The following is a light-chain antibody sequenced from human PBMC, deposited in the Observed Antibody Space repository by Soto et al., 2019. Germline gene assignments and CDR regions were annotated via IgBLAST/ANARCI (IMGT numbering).Light chain of an antibody. CDR3: QQYLT. CDR1: QSVRSSD. Sequence: EIVLTQSPGTLSLSPGERATLSCRASQSVRSSDLAWYQQKPGQAPMLLIYGASSRATGIPDRFSGSGSGTDFTLATSILEPEDFAVYYCQQYLTFGQGTRLEIK. V-gene: IGKV3-20*01. CDR2: GAS. J-gene: IGKJ5*01.